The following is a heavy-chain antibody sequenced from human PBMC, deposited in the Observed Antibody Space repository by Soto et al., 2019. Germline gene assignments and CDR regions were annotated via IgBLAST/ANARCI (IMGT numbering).Heavy chain of an antibody. CDR3: ARDEGAPRTYYFDY. V-gene: IGHV3-33*01. J-gene: IGHJ4*02. CDR1: GFTFSHCG. CDR2: IWYDRTKQ. Sequence: QVQLVESGGGVVQPGGSLRLSCAASGFTFSHCGFHWVRQAPGKGLEWVAVIWYDRTKQYYADSVKGRFTITRDNSRNTSYLGMNSLRAEDTAVYFCARDEGAPRTYYFDYWGQGALVTVSS.